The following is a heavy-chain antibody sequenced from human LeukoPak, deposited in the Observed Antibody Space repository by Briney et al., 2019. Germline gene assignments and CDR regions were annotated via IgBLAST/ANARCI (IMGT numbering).Heavy chain of an antibody. D-gene: IGHD3-22*01. Sequence: ASVKVSCKASGYTFTSYDINWVRQATGQGLEWMGWMNPNSGNTGYAQKFQGRVTITADKSTSTAYMELSSLRSEDTAVYYCASLDSRALLDVWGKGTTVTVSS. CDR1: GYTFTSYD. CDR2: MNPNSGNT. CDR3: ASLDSRALLDV. V-gene: IGHV1-8*01. J-gene: IGHJ6*04.